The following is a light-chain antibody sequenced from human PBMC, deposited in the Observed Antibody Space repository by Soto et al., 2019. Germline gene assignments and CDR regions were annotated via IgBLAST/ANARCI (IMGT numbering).Light chain of an antibody. J-gene: IGLJ1*01. Sequence: QSALTQPPSASGSPGQSVTISCTGTSSDVGAYDYVSWYQQHPGKAPKLMIYEINKRPSGVPDRFSGSKPGSTASLTVSGLQAEDEADYYCSSFAGSNNFPYVFGTGTKVTVL. V-gene: IGLV2-8*01. CDR2: EIN. CDR1: SSDVGAYDY. CDR3: SSFAGSNNFPYV.